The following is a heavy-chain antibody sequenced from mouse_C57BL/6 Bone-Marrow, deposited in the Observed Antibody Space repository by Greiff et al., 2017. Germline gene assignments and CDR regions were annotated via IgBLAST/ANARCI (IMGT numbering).Heavy chain of an antibody. CDR2: ISSGGSYT. CDR1: GFTFSSYG. J-gene: IGHJ2*01. D-gene: IGHD2-1*01. Sequence: EVKLMESGGDLVKPGGSLKLSCAASGFTFSSYGMSWVRQTPDKRLEWVATISSGGSYTYYPDSVKGRFTISRDNAKNTLYLQMSSLKSEDTAMYYCARRRNYEDYWGQGTTPTVSS. CDR3: ARRRNYEDY. V-gene: IGHV5-6*02.